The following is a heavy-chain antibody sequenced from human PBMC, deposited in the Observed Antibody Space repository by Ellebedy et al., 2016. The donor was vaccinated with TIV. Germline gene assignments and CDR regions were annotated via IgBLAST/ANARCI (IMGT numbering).Heavy chain of an antibody. J-gene: IGHJ4*02. Sequence: SETLSLTCTVSGGSISSSSYYWGWIRQPPGTGLEWIGSIYYSGSTYYNPSLKSRVTISVDTSKNQFSLKLSAVTAADTAVYYCAREVRFTYGCFDSWGQGTLVTVSA. V-gene: IGHV4-39*07. CDR1: GGSISSSSYY. CDR3: AREVRFTYGCFDS. D-gene: IGHD5-18*01. CDR2: IYYSGST.